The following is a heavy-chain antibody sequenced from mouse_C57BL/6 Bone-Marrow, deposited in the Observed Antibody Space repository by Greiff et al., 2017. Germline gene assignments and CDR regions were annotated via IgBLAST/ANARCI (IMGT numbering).Heavy chain of an antibody. Sequence: VQLQQPGAELVRPGTSVKLSCKASGYTFTSYWMHWVKQRPGQGLEWIGVIDPSDSYTNYNQKFKGKATLTVDTSSSTAYMQLSSLTSEDSAVYYCAGNSYYFDYWGQGTTLTVSS. V-gene: IGHV1-59*01. CDR1: GYTFTSYW. D-gene: IGHD2-1*01. CDR3: AGNSYYFDY. CDR2: IDPSDSYT. J-gene: IGHJ2*01.